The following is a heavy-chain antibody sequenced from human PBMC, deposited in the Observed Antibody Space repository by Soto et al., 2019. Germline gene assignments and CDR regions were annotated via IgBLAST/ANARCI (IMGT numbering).Heavy chain of an antibody. CDR3: ARLALRFHGAFDI. Sequence: SETLSLTCAVYGGSFSGYYWSWICQPPGKGLEWIGEINHSGSTNYNPSLKSRVTISVDTSKNQFSLKLSSVTAADTAVYYCARLALRFHGAFDIWGQGTMVTV. D-gene: IGHD3-3*01. CDR2: INHSGST. J-gene: IGHJ3*02. V-gene: IGHV4-34*01. CDR1: GGSFSGYY.